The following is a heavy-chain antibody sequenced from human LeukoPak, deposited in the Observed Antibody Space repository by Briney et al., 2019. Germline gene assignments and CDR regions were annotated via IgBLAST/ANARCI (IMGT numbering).Heavy chain of an antibody. CDR3: ARTTRCSGGSCYLPFDY. J-gene: IGHJ4*02. Sequence: SQTLSLTCAISGDSVSSNSAAWNWIRQSPSRGLEWLGRTYYRSKWYNDYAVSVKSLITINPDTSKNQFSLQLNSVTPEDTAVYYCARTTRCSGGSCYLPFDYWGQGTLVTVSS. V-gene: IGHV6-1*01. D-gene: IGHD2-15*01. CDR1: GDSVSSNSAA. CDR2: TYYRSKWYN.